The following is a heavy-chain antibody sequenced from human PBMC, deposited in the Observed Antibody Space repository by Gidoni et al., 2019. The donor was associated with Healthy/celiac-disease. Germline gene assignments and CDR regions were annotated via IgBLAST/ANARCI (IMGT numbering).Heavy chain of an antibody. CDR3: ARDYYDSSGYSPFDY. CDR1: GFTCRSYS. D-gene: IGHD3-22*01. J-gene: IGHJ4*02. Sequence: EVQLVESGGGLVKPGGSLRLSCAASGFTCRSYSMNWVRQAPGKGLEWVSSMSSSSSYIYYADSVKGRFTISRDNAKNSLCLQMNSLRAEDTAVYYGARDYYDSSGYSPFDYWGQGTLVTVSS. CDR2: MSSSSSYI. V-gene: IGHV3-21*01.